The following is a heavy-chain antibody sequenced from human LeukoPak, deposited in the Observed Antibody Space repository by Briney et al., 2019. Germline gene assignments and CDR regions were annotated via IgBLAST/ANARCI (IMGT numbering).Heavy chain of an antibody. J-gene: IGHJ4*02. Sequence: PGGSLRLSCAGAGFTFSNYGMSWVRQAPGKGLEWVSVISRSGTETYHADSVRGRFTISRDNAKNTLYLQMNSLRAEDTAVYYCAKMYYFDYWGQGTLVTVSS. CDR3: AKMYYFDY. CDR1: GFTFSNYG. CDR2: ISRSGTET. V-gene: IGHV3-23*01.